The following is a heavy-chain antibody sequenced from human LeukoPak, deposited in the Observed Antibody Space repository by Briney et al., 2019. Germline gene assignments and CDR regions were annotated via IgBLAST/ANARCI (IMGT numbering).Heavy chain of an antibody. J-gene: IGHJ4*02. V-gene: IGHV4-59*01. CDR3: AARDYFFDY. CDR2: IYYSEST. CDR1: GGSISSYY. D-gene: IGHD2-21*02. Sequence: PSETLSLTCTVSGGSISSYYWSWIRQPPGKGLEWIGYIYYSESTNYNPSLQSRATISVDTSKNQFSLKLSSVTAAVTAVYYCAARDYFFDYWGQGTLVTVSS.